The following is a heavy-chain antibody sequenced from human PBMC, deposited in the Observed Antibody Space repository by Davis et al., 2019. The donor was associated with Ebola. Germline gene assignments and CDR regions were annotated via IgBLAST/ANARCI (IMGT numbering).Heavy chain of an antibody. CDR3: ARETDSSGYYTGVYGMDV. CDR2: IIPIFGTA. V-gene: IGHV1-69*13. D-gene: IGHD3-22*01. CDR1: GGTFSSYA. Sequence: SVKVSCKASGGTFSSYAISWVRQAPGQGLEWMGGIIPIFGTANYAQKFQGRVTITADESTSTAYMELSSLRSEDTAVYYCARETDSSGYYTGVYGMDVWGQGTTVTVSS. J-gene: IGHJ6*02.